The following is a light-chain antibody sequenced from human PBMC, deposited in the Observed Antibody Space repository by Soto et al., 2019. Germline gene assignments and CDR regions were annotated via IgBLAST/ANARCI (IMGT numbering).Light chain of an antibody. CDR3: QQSYGSPRT. V-gene: IGKV1-39*01. CDR1: QSISNY. CDR2: GAF. J-gene: IGKJ5*01. Sequence: DIQMTLSASYLSASVKGTVTISFRASQSISNYLNWYQQKPGKAPNLLIYGAFTLQSGVPSRFSGSGSGTHFTLTISSLQPEDFAPYFCQQSYGSPRTFGEGTRLEIK.